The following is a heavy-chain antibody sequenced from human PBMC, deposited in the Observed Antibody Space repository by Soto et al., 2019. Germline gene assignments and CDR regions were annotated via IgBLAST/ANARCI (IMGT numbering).Heavy chain of an antibody. D-gene: IGHD5-18*01. CDR1: GYIFSGYY. CDR3: ARDEIQLWFEGPPFDY. J-gene: IGHJ4*02. V-gene: IGHV1-2*02. CDR2: INPKTGGT. Sequence: ASVKVSCKASGYIFSGYYIHCLRQAPGQGLEWMGWINPKTGGTKYTQKFQGRVTMTRDTSSSTAYMELSSLTSDDTAVYYCARDEIQLWFEGPPFDYWGQGTLVTVSS.